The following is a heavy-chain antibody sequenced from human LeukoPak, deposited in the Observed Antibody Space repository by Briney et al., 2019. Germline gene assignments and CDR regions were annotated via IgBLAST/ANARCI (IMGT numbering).Heavy chain of an antibody. CDR3: ARHPVGPQYYYGSGSPYYYGMDV. J-gene: IGHJ6*02. V-gene: IGHV4-4*07. CDR2: IYTSGST. D-gene: IGHD3-10*01. Sequence: SETLSLTCTVSGGSISSYYWSWIRQPAGKGLEWIGRIYTSGSTNYNPSLKSRVTMSVDTSKNQFSLKLSSVTAADTAVYYCARHPVGPQYYYGSGSPYYYGMDVWGQGTTVTVSS. CDR1: GGSISSYY.